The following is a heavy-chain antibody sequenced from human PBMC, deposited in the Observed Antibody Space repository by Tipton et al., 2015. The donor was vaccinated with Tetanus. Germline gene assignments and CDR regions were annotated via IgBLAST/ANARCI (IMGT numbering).Heavy chain of an antibody. D-gene: IGHD1-20*01. V-gene: IGHV3-53*01. J-gene: IGHJ4*02. CDR3: AFRTNWRFSRGFDC. Sequence: GSLRLSCAASGVTVSGNYMSWVRQAPGKGLEWVSVIHTGGSADYTDSVKGRFTISRDNSNNSLSLQMNSLRIDDTAVYYCAFRTNWRFSRGFDCWGQGILVTVSS. CDR2: IHTGGSA. CDR1: GVTVSGNY.